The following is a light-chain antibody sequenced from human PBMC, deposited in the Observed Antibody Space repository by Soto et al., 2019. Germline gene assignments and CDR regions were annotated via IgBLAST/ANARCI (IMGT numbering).Light chain of an antibody. Sequence: EIVMTQCPDTVCVSPGESATLSCRASQSVSSNLAWYQQKPGQAPRLLIYDASTRAPGFPARFSGSGSGTEFTLTISSLQSEDFAVYYCHHYNSWPYTFGQGTKVDIK. J-gene: IGKJ2*01. CDR2: DAS. V-gene: IGKV3-15*01. CDR3: HHYNSWPYT. CDR1: QSVSSN.